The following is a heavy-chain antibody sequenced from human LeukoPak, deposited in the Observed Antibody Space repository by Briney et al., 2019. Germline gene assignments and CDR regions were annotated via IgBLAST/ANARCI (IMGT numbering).Heavy chain of an antibody. D-gene: IGHD6-13*01. V-gene: IGHV3-23*01. J-gene: IGHJ5*02. CDR1: GFTFSNFV. CDR3: AKGAAAGKVDCFDP. CDR2: ITGYGAT. Sequence: PGGSLRLSCAASGFTFSNFVMMWVRQAPGTGLQWVSTITGYGATFYADSGRGRFTIFRDTSMNTLFMQMNSLGAEDTAVYYCAKGAAAGKVDCFDPWGQGTLVTVSS.